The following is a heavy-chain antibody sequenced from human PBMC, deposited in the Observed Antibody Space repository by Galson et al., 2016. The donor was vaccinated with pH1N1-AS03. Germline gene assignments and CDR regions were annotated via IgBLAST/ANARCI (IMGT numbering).Heavy chain of an antibody. D-gene: IGHD3-22*01. V-gene: IGHV3-74*01. CDR3: ARQDSSGYFHGLDV. CDR2: INNEGTST. CDR1: GFTFTTYW. J-gene: IGHJ3*01. Sequence: SLRLSCAASGFTFTTYWMHWVRQAPGGGLVWVSSINNEGTSTRGTDSVKGRFFISGDNAKNTVYLQMNSLRAEDTAVYYCARQDSSGYFHGLDVWGRGTTVTVSS.